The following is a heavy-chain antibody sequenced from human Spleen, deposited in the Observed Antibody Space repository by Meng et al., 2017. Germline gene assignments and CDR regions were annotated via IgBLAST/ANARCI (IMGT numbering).Heavy chain of an antibody. D-gene: IGHD3-22*01. V-gene: IGHV3-7*03. CDR3: AKEKVSYGMDV. J-gene: IGHJ6*02. Sequence: GGSLRLSCAASGFTFSSYWMSWVRQAPGKGLEWVANIKQDGSEKYYVDSVKGRFTISRDNAKNSLYLQMNSLRAEDMALYYCAKEKVSYGMDVWGQGTTVTVSS. CDR1: GFTFSSYW. CDR2: IKQDGSEK.